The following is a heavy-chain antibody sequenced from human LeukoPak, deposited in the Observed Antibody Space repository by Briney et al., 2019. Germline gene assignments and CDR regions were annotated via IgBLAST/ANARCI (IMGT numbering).Heavy chain of an antibody. Sequence: GGSLRLSCAASGFTFDDYAMHWVRHAPGKGLEWVSGISWNSGSIGYADSVKGRFTISRDNSKNTLYLQMNSLRAEDTAVYYCAREREYSSSPVNWFDPWGQGTLVTVSS. CDR2: ISWNSGSI. J-gene: IGHJ5*02. D-gene: IGHD6-13*01. V-gene: IGHV3-9*01. CDR3: AREREYSSSPVNWFDP. CDR1: GFTFDDYA.